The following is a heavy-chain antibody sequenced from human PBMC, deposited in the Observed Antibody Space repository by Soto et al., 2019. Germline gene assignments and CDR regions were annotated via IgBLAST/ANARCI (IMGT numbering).Heavy chain of an antibody. V-gene: IGHV2-5*02. Sequence: QITLKESGPTLVKPTQTLTLTCTFSGFSLSTNGVGVGWIRQPPGKALEWLALIYWDDDERYSPSLKSRLTINKDTSKNQVVLTMTNMDPVDTATYYCAHRASGIKEGIFDYWGQGTLVTVSS. D-gene: IGHD1-26*01. CDR2: IYWDDDE. J-gene: IGHJ4*02. CDR3: AHRASGIKEGIFDY. CDR1: GFSLSTNGVG.